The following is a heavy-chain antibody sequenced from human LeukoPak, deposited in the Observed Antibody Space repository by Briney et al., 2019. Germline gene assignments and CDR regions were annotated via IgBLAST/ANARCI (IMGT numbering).Heavy chain of an antibody. CDR3: GRWGIEAALDG. V-gene: IGHV3-7*01. D-gene: IGHD2-15*01. J-gene: IGHJ5*02. CDR2: IRPDGSDK. CDR1: GFTFTNYW. Sequence: GGSLRLSCAVSGFTFTNYWMGWVRQAPGEGREWVANIRPDGSDKYYVDSAKGRFTISRDNAQNSVFLQMNSLRAEDSGVYYCGRWGIEAALDGWGQGTLVTVSS.